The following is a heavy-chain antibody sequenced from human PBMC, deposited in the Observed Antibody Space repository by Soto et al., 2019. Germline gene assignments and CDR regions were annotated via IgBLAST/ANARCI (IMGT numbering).Heavy chain of an antibody. CDR3: AKDLVRGVDY. CDR1: GFTFSGYA. D-gene: IGHD1-26*01. V-gene: IGHV3-23*01. CDR2: ISGSGGST. Sequence: WVSLRLSCSASGFTFSGYAMSWVRQAPGNGPEWGSAISGSGGSTYYADSVKGRFTISRDNSKNTLYLQMNSLRAEDTAVYYCAKDLVRGVDYWGQGTLVTVSS. J-gene: IGHJ4*02.